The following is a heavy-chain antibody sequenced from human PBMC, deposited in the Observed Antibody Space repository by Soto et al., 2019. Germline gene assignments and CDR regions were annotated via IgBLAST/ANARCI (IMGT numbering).Heavy chain of an antibody. Sequence: SETLSLTCAVYGGSFSGYYWSWIRQPPGKGLEWIGEINHSGSTNYNPSLKSRVTISVDTSKNQFSLKLSSVTAADTAVYYCARATVTPGSRENWFDPWGQGTLVTVSS. CDR2: INHSGST. V-gene: IGHV4-34*01. CDR3: ARATVTPGSRENWFDP. J-gene: IGHJ5*02. D-gene: IGHD4-17*01. CDR1: GGSFSGYY.